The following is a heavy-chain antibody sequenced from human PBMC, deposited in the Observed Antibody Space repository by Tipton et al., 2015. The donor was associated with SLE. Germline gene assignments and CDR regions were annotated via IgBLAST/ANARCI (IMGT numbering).Heavy chain of an antibody. CDR2: IHHSGSA. J-gene: IGHJ4*02. D-gene: IGHD5-12*01. CDR1: GGSITSHY. CDR3: ARAPAPSGYIFAF. Sequence: TLSLTCTVSGGSITSHYWSWVRQPPGKGLEWIGYIHHSGSANQNPSLKSRVTISVDTSKNQFSLNLSSVAAADTAVYFCARAPAPSGYIFAFWGQGALVTVSS. V-gene: IGHV4-59*11.